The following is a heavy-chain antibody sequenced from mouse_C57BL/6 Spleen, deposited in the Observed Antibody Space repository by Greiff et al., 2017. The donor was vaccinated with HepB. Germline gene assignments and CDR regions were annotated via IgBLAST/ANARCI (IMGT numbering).Heavy chain of an antibody. CDR3: AREALITTVYAMDY. Sequence: VKVVESGPELVKPGASVKISCKASGYAFSSSWMNWVKQRPGKGLEWIGRIYPGDGDTNYNGKFKGKATLTADKSSSTAYMQLSSLTSEDSAVYFCAREALITTVYAMDYWGQGTSVTVSS. V-gene: IGHV1-82*01. J-gene: IGHJ4*01. CDR2: IYPGDGDT. D-gene: IGHD1-1*01. CDR1: GYAFSSSW.